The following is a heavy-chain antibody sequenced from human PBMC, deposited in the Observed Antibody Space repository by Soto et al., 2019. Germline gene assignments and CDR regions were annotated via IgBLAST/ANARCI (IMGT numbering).Heavy chain of an antibody. CDR2: IYYSGST. CDR3: ARAPFNLTGHLEYYFDY. V-gene: IGHV4-31*03. J-gene: IGHJ4*02. Sequence: SETLSLTCTVSGGSISSGGYYWSWIRQHPGKGLEWIGYIYYSGSTYYNPSLKSRVTISVDTSKNQFSLKLSYVTAADTAVYYCARAPFNLTGHLEYYFDYWGQGTLVTVSS. CDR1: GGSISSGGYY. D-gene: IGHD3-9*01.